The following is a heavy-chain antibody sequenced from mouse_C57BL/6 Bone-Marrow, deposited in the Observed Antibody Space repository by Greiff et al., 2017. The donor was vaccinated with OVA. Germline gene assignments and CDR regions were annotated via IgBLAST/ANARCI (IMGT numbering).Heavy chain of an antibody. CDR1: GYTFTEST. CDR2: FYPGRGSI. J-gene: IGHJ3*01. Sequence: QVQLQQSGAALVKPGASVKLSCKASGYTFTESTIHWVQQRSGQGLEWIWWFYPGRGSIKYNEKFKDKATMTADTASSTVYMELIRVTSEAAAVYFCARHEEGSSPWFAYWGQGTRVTVSA. V-gene: IGHV1-62-2*01. CDR3: ARHEEGSSPWFAY. D-gene: IGHD1-3*01.